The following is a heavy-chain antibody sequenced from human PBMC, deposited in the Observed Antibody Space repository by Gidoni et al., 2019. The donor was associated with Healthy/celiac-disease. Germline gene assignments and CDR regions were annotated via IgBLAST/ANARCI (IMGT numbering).Heavy chain of an antibody. CDR1: GGSISSYY. V-gene: IGHV4-59*01. D-gene: IGHD6-13*01. J-gene: IGHJ5*02. Sequence: QVQLQESGPGLVKPSETLSLTCTVSGGSISSYYWSWIRQPPGKGLEWIGYIYYSGSTNYNPSLKSRVTISVDTSKNQFSLKLSSVTAADTAVYYCARSLYSSWPAKYNWFDPWGQGTLVTVSS. CDR3: ARSLYSSWPAKYNWFDP. CDR2: IYYSGST.